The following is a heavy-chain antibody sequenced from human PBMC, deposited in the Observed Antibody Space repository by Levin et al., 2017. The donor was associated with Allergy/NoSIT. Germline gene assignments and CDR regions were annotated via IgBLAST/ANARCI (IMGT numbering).Heavy chain of an antibody. D-gene: IGHD5-18*01. CDR2: IYYSGST. CDR3: ARVGPYSYGYFDS. CDR1: GGSITISSYY. J-gene: IGHJ4*02. V-gene: IGHV4-39*07. Sequence: PSETLSLTCTVSGGSITISSYYWGWIRQPPGQGLEWIGSIYYSGSTYYNPSLKSRVTLSVDTSKNQFSLKLSSVTAADTAVYYCARVGPYSYGYFDSWGQGTLVTVSS.